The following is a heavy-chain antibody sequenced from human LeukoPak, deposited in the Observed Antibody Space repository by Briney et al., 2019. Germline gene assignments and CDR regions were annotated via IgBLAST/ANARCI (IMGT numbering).Heavy chain of an antibody. CDR2: ISWNSGSI. V-gene: IGHV3-9*01. Sequence: PGRSLRLSCAASGFTFDDYAMHWVRQAPGKGLEWVSGISWNSGSIGYADSVKGRFTISRDNAKNSLYLQMNSLRAEDTALYYCAKDYDSSGYPEYYFDYWGQGTLVTVSS. D-gene: IGHD3-22*01. CDR1: GFTFDDYA. CDR3: AKDYDSSGYPEYYFDY. J-gene: IGHJ4*02.